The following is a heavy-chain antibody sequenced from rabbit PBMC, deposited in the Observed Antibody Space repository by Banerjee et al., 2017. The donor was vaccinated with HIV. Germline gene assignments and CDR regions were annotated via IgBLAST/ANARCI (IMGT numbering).Heavy chain of an antibody. V-gene: IGHV1S40*01. J-gene: IGHJ6*01. CDR2: IFAGGTDTT. CDR3: ARGSAAMTMVITGYYLSL. Sequence: QSLEESGGDLVKPEGSLTLTCAASGIDFSGTVYVCWVRQAPGKGLDWIACIFAGGTDTTYYASWAQGRFTISKTSSTTVTLQMTSLTAADTATYFCARGSAAMTMVITGYYLSLWGPGTLVTVS. CDR1: GIDFSGTVY. D-gene: IGHD2-1*01.